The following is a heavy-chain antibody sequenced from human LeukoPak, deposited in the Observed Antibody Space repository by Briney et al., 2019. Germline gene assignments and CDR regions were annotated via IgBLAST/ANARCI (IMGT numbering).Heavy chain of an antibody. Sequence: GGSLRLSCAASGFTFSSYAMNWVRQAPGKGLEWVAVISYDGSNKYYADSVKGRFTISRDNSKNTLYLQMNSLRAEDTAVYYCAKSAGKELRFGMDVWGQGTTVTVSS. V-gene: IGHV3-30*18. J-gene: IGHJ6*02. D-gene: IGHD1-26*01. CDR2: ISYDGSNK. CDR3: AKSAGKELRFGMDV. CDR1: GFTFSSYA.